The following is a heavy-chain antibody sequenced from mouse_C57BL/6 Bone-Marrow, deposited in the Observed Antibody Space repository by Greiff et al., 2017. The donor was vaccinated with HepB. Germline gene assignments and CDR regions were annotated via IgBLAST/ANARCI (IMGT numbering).Heavy chain of an antibody. Sequence: VQLQQSGAELVRPGTSVKLSCKASGYTFTSYWMHWVKQRPGQGLEWIGVIDPSDSYTNYNQKFKGKATLTVDTSSSTAYMQLSSLTSEDSAVYYCARGLLRYWYFDVWGTGTTVTVSS. CDR3: ARGLLRYWYFDV. D-gene: IGHD1-1*01. V-gene: IGHV1-59*01. J-gene: IGHJ1*03. CDR2: IDPSDSYT. CDR1: GYTFTSYW.